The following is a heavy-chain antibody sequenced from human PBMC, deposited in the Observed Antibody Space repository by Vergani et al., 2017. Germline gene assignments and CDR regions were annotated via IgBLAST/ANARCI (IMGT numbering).Heavy chain of an antibody. D-gene: IGHD6-13*01. CDR1: GGTFSSYA. Sequence: QVQLVQSGAEVKKPGSSVKVSCKASGGTFSSYAISWVRQAPGQGLEWMGGIIPIFGTANYAQKFQGRVTITADESTSTAYMELSSLRSEDTAVYYCARELGRPIARLAAGTTSGDYWGQGTLVTVSS. V-gene: IGHV1-69*01. CDR2: IIPIFGTA. CDR3: ARELGRPIARLAAGTTSGDY. J-gene: IGHJ4*02.